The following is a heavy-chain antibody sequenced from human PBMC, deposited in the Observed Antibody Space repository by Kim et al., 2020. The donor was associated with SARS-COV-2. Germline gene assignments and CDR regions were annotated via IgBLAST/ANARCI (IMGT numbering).Heavy chain of an antibody. V-gene: IGHV4-34*01. J-gene: IGHJ6*02. CDR3: ARQTPNYYYYGMDV. Sequence: NPSLKSRVTISVDTSKNQFSLKLSSVTAADTAVYYCARQTPNYYYYGMDVWGQGTTVTVSS.